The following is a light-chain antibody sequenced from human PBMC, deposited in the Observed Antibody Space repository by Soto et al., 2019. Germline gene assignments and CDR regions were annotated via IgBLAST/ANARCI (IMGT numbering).Light chain of an antibody. CDR2: GAS. V-gene: IGKV3-15*01. J-gene: IGKJ1*01. CDR1: QSVGTS. CDR3: QQYDKWPRT. Sequence: EIVMTQSPGTLSLSPGERGTLSCRASQSVGTSLAWYQQKPGQAPRLLIYGASTRATGVPARFSGSGSGTEFTLTISNLQSEDFAVYHCQQYDKWPRTFGQGTKV.